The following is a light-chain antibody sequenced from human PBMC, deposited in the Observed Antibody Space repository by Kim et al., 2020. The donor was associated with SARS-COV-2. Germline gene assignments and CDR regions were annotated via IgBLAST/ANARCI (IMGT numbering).Light chain of an antibody. Sequence: GDRVTIACRASQNIRIWLAWVQQKPGKAPRVLMYKASTLESGVPSRFSGSGSGTEFTLTINSLQPDDSATYYCQQYDVHPETFGQGTKVDIK. J-gene: IGKJ1*01. CDR3: QQYDVHPET. CDR2: KAS. V-gene: IGKV1-5*03. CDR1: QNIRIW.